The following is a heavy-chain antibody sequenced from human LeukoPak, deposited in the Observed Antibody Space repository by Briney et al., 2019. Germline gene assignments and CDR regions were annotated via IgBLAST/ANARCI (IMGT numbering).Heavy chain of an antibody. J-gene: IGHJ4*02. V-gene: IGHV3-48*02. CDR1: GLTVSSYS. D-gene: IGHD4-23*01. Sequence: GGSLRLSCVASGLTVSSYSMNWVRQAPGKGLEWVSYISTGSSTTYYADSVKGRFTISRDNVENSLYLQMNSLRDEDTAVYYCARVAAGYSVNYFDYWGQGTLVTVSS. CDR3: ARVAAGYSVNYFDY. CDR2: ISTGSSTT.